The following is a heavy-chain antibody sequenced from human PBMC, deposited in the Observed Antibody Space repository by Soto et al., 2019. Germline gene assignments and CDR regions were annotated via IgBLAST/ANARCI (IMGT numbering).Heavy chain of an antibody. CDR3: ARLLDDSRGYYYFDY. D-gene: IGHD3-22*01. CDR1: GYSISSGYY. CDR2: IFHSGTT. J-gene: IGHJ4*02. V-gene: IGHV4-38-2*01. Sequence: SETRSRTCAVSGYSISSGYYWCFIRQPPGKGLEWLGSIFHSGTTYDNPSLKSRVTISVDMSKNQFSLKLTSVTAADTAVYYCARLLDDSRGYYYFDYWGQGTLVTVSS.